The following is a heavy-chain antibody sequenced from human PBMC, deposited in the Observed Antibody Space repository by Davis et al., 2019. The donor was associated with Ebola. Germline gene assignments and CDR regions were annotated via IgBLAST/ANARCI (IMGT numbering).Heavy chain of an antibody. CDR3: GGFGGNSK. J-gene: IGHJ4*02. Sequence: GESLKISCEASGFTVSSYYMNWVRQAQGKGLQWVSILRDDGRTFYTDSAKGRFTISRDSFKNTVYLQMNSLTSDDTAVYYCGGFGGNSKWGQGTLVAVSS. V-gene: IGHV3-53*05. D-gene: IGHD4-23*01. CDR2: LRDDGRT. CDR1: GFTVSSYY.